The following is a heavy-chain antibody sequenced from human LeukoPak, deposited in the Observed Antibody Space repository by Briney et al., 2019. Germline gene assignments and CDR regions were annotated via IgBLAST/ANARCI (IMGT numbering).Heavy chain of an antibody. CDR1: GYTFTSYG. V-gene: IGHV1-18*01. CDR2: ISAYNGNT. D-gene: IGHD3-22*01. J-gene: IGHJ4*02. Sequence: ASVKVSCKASGYTFTSYGISWVRQAPGQGLEWMGWISAYNGNTNYAQKLQGRVTMTTDTSTSTAYMELRSLRSDDTAVYYCARVGYYDSSGYYYGSLSSDYWGQGTLVTVSS. CDR3: ARVGYYDSSGYYYGSLSSDY.